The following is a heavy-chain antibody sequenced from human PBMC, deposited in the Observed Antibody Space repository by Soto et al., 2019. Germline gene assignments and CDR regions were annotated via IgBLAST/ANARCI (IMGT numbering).Heavy chain of an antibody. J-gene: IGHJ6*02. V-gene: IGHV1-69*01. D-gene: IGHD2-2*01. Sequence: QVQLVQSGAEVKKPGSSVKVSCKASGGTFSSYAISWVRQAPEQGLEWMGGIIPISGTANYAQKFQGRVMITADESTSTAYMELSSLRSEDTAVYYCTRSQGSSTSLEIYYYYYYGMDVWGQGTTVTVSS. CDR3: TRSQGSSTSLEIYYYYYYGMDV. CDR2: IIPISGTA. CDR1: GGTFSSYA.